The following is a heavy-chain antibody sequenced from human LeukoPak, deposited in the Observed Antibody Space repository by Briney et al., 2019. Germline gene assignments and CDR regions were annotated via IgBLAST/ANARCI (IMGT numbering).Heavy chain of an antibody. V-gene: IGHV3-7*01. J-gene: IGHJ4*02. CDR1: GFTVRSNY. CDR2: IKQDGSEK. Sequence: TGGSLRLSCAASGFTVRSNYMGWVRQAPGKGLEWVANIKQDGSEKYYVDSMKGRFTISRDNAKNSLYLQMNSLRAEDTAVYYCARVSRVGGGYGYNSGLFDYWGQGTLVTVSS. D-gene: IGHD5-24*01. CDR3: ARVSRVGGGYGYNSGLFDY.